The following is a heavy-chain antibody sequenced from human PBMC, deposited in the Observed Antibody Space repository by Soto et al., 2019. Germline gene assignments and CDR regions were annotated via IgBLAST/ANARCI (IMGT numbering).Heavy chain of an antibody. CDR2: IWYDGSNK. D-gene: IGHD1-1*01. V-gene: IGHV3-33*01. J-gene: IGHJ6*02. CDR3: TRATPLSFYNREPYDGMDV. CDR1: GFTFSSYG. Sequence: QVQLVESGGGVVQPGRSLRLSCAASGFTFSSYGMHWVRQAPGKGLEWVAVIWYDGSNKYYADSVKGRFTISRDNSKNTLYLQMNSLRAEDTAVYYCTRATPLSFYNREPYDGMDVWGQGTTVTVSS.